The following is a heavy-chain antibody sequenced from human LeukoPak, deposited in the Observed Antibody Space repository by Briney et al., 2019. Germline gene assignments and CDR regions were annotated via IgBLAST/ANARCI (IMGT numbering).Heavy chain of an antibody. V-gene: IGHV1-2*06. J-gene: IGHJ6*03. D-gene: IGHD2-8*01. CDR1: GYTFIGFY. CDR2: INPNSGDT. CDR3: ARSAENCNNGVCFTDYYMDV. Sequence: ASVKVSCKASGYTFIGFYIHWVRQAPGQGLEWMGRINPNSGDTNYAQNFQGRVTMTRDTSITTAYMELSSLTSDDTAVYFCARSAENCNNGVCFTDYYMDVWGKGTTVTVSS.